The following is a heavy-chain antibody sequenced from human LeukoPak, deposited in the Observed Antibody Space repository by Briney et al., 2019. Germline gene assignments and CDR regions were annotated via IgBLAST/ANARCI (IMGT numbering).Heavy chain of an antibody. J-gene: IGHJ4*02. D-gene: IGHD2/OR15-2a*01. CDR2: IWYDGSNK. CDR1: GFTFGSYG. Sequence: GGSLRLSCAASGFTFGSYGMHWVRQAPGKGLEWVALIWYDGSNKYYADSVRGRLTISRDNSKNTLYLQMNSLRAEDTAVYYCAREGPRGNSQFDYWGQGALVTVSS. V-gene: IGHV3-33*01. CDR3: AREGPRGNSQFDY.